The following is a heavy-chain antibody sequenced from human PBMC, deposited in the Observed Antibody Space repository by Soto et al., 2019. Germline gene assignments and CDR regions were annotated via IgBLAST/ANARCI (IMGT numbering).Heavy chain of an antibody. J-gene: IGHJ5*02. CDR1: GFTLDSSS. D-gene: IGHD3-3*02. Sequence: GGSLRLSSAVPGFTLDSSSMHSVRQAPGKGLVWVSRINTDGSSTTYADSVKGRFTISRDNATDTLYLKMNSLRAEDTAVYYCARDLWSIDNWFDP. CDR2: INTDGSST. V-gene: IGHV3-74*01. CDR3: ARDLWSIDNWFDP.